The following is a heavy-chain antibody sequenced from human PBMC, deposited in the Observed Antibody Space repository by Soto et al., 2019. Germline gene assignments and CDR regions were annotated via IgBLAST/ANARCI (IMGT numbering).Heavy chain of an antibody. CDR1: GFTFSNYA. D-gene: IGHD2-2*01. Sequence: VQLLESGGGLVQPGGSLRLSCAVSGFTFSNYAMTWVRQAPGKGLEWVSSITGSGDTTHSADSVKGRFTISRDNSKNTLFLQMTSLRAEDTAVYYCAKGLCRSTICPMRGYYFDSWGQGTLVTISS. CDR2: ITGSGDTT. J-gene: IGHJ4*02. V-gene: IGHV3-23*01. CDR3: AKGLCRSTICPMRGYYFDS.